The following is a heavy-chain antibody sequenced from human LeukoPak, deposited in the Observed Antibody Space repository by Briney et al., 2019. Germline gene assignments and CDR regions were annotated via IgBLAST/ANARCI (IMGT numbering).Heavy chain of an antibody. CDR1: GGTFSSYA. Sequence: SVKVSCKASGGTFSSYAISWVRQAPGHGLEWMGGIIPIFGTANYAQKFQGRVTITADESTSTAYMELSSLRSEDTAVYYCATRRGYCASTSCCGYYFEKWGQGTLVTVSS. D-gene: IGHD2-2*01. V-gene: IGHV1-69*01. CDR3: ATRRGYCASTSCCGYYFEK. CDR2: IIPIFGTA. J-gene: IGHJ4*02.